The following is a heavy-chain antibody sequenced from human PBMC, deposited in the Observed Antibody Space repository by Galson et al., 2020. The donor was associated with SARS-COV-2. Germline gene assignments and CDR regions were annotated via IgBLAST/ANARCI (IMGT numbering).Heavy chain of an antibody. Sequence: SQTPTLTCTVSGGSISNNNYYWAWIRQPPGKGLEWIGTIHYSGITYYNPSLKSRVTVSVDTSETQFSLKLTSVTAADTAAYYCARSQLGELLSWFDPWGQGIMVHVSS. D-gene: IGHD3-10*01. CDR2: IHYSGIT. CDR3: ARSQLGELLSWFDP. CDR1: GGSISNNNYY. V-gene: IGHV4-39*01. J-gene: IGHJ5*02.